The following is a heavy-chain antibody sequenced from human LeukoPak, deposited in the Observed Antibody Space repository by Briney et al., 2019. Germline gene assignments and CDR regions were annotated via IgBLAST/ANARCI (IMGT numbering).Heavy chain of an antibody. Sequence: ASVKVSCKASGGTFSSYAMSWVRQAPGKGLEWVSAISGSGGSTYYADSVKGRFTISRDNSKNTLYLQMNSLRAEDTAVYYCAKDRITGYSSGQGYYYYGMDVWGQGTTVTVSS. D-gene: IGHD6-19*01. CDR2: ISGSGGST. CDR1: GGTFSSYA. J-gene: IGHJ6*02. V-gene: IGHV3-23*01. CDR3: AKDRITGYSSGQGYYYYGMDV.